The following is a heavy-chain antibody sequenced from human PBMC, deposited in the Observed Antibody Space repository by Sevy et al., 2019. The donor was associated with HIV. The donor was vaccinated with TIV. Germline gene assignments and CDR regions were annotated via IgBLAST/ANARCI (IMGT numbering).Heavy chain of an antibody. D-gene: IGHD2-15*01. CDR1: GYTFSTYR. Sequence: ASVKVSCKVSGYTFSTYRITWVRQAPGQGLEWMGWICPHNGDTNYAQKLQGRVTMITDTSTSTAYMELRSLRSDDTAVYYCARAYCSGGRCYSLAYWGQGTLVTVSS. CDR2: ICPHNGDT. CDR3: ARAYCSGGRCYSLAY. J-gene: IGHJ4*02. V-gene: IGHV1-18*01.